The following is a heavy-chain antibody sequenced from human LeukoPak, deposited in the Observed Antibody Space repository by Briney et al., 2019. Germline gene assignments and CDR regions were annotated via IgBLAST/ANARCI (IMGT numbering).Heavy chain of an antibody. Sequence: ASVEVSCKASGYTFTSYAMHWVRQAPGQRLEWMGWINAGNGNTKYSQKFQGRVTITRDTSASTAYMELSSLRSEDTAVYYCARSVVGIVVVPAAIRPHYYFDYWGQGTLVTVSS. J-gene: IGHJ4*02. CDR2: INAGNGNT. CDR1: GYTFTSYA. D-gene: IGHD2-2*03. CDR3: ARSVVGIVVVPAAIRPHYYFDY. V-gene: IGHV1-3*01.